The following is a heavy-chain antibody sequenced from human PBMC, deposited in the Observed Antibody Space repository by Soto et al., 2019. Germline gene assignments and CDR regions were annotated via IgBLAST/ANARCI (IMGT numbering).Heavy chain of an antibody. CDR2: IIPILGIA. V-gene: IGHV1-69*02. CDR1: GGTFSSYT. J-gene: IGHJ4*02. D-gene: IGHD5-18*01. CDR3: ARRTYSYGTPFDY. Sequence: ASVKVSCKASGGTFSSYTISWVRQAPGQGLEWMGRIIPILGIANYAQKFQGRVTITADKSTSTAYMELSSLRSEDTAVYYCARRTYSYGTPFDYWGQGTLVTVSS.